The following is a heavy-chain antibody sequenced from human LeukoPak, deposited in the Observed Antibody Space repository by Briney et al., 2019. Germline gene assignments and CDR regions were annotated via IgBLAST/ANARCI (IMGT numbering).Heavy chain of an antibody. CDR3: ATGDYGAFDI. D-gene: IGHD4-17*01. J-gene: IGHJ3*02. Sequence: GGSLRLSCAASGFMFTSYWMSWVRQAPGKGLEWVANINQDGSAKYYVDSVKGRFTISRDNAKNSLYLQMNSLRAEDTAVYYCATGDYGAFDIWGQGTMVTVSS. V-gene: IGHV3-7*01. CDR2: INQDGSAK. CDR1: GFMFTSYW.